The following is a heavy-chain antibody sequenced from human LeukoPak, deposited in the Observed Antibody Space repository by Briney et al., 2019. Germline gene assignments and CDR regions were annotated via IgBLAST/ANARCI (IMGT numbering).Heavy chain of an antibody. J-gene: IGHJ5*02. D-gene: IGHD6-13*01. Sequence: GGSLRLSCAASGFTVSSNYMSWVRQAPGKGLEWVSVIYSGGSTYYADSVKGRFTISRDNSKNTLYLQMNSLRAEDTAVYYCAKDKQQWYNWFDPWGQGTLVTVSS. CDR2: IYSGGST. V-gene: IGHV3-53*01. CDR3: AKDKQQWYNWFDP. CDR1: GFTVSSNY.